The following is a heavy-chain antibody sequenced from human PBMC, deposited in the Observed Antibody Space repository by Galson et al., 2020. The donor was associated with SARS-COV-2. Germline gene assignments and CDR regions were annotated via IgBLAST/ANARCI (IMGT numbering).Heavy chain of an antibody. J-gene: IGHJ6*02. D-gene: IGHD2-15*01. V-gene: IGHV3-11*01. CDR2: ISNTDTTI. CDR3: ARDLYCSGGNCHAYGMDV. Sequence: GGSLRLSGAASGFTLSDYYMSWIRQAPGKGLEWVSYISNTDTTIYYADSVRGRFTISRDNAKNSLYLQMNSLRVEDTAVYYCARDLYCSGGNCHAYGMDVWGQGTTVTVSS. CDR1: GFTLSDYY.